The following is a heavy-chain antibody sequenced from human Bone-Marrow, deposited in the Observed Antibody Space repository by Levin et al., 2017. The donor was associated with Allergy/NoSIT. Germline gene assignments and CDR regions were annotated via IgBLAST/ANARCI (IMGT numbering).Heavy chain of an antibody. CDR3: AKDPGFRDN. V-gene: IGHV3-23*01. D-gene: IGHD1-14*01. CDR2: ISNSGGSA. J-gene: IGHJ4*02. CDR1: GFTFTDYT. Sequence: PGGSLRLSCVASGFTFTDYTLTWVRQAPGKGLDWVSTISNSGGSAYYADSVKGRFTISRDNSKNTLFLQMTSLRAEDTAVYYCAKDPGFRDNWGQGTLVTVSS.